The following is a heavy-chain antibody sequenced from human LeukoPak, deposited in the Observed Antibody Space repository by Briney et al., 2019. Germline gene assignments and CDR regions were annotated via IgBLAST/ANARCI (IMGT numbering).Heavy chain of an antibody. CDR1: GGTFSSYA. V-gene: IGHV1-69*13. D-gene: IGHD3-10*01. CDR2: IIPIFGTA. J-gene: IGHJ5*02. Sequence: SVTVSCKASGGTFSSYAISWVRQAPGQGLSWMGGIIPIFGTANYAQKFQGRVTITADEATSTAYMELSSLRSEDTAVYYCAREDDGSGSYYPKYNWFDPWGQGTLVTVSS. CDR3: AREDDGSGSYYPKYNWFDP.